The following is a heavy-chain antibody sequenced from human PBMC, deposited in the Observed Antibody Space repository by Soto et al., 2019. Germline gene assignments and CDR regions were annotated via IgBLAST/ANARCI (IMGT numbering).Heavy chain of an antibody. CDR3: ARELVGATTYYYYGMDV. Sequence: QVQLVESGGGVVQPGRSLRLSCAASGFTFSSYAMHWVRQAPGKGLEWVAVISYDGSYKYYADSVKGRFTISRDNSKNTLYLQMNSLRAEDTAVYYCARELVGATTYYYYGMDVWGQGTTVTVSS. CDR2: ISYDGSYK. V-gene: IGHV3-30-3*01. D-gene: IGHD1-26*01. J-gene: IGHJ6*02. CDR1: GFTFSSYA.